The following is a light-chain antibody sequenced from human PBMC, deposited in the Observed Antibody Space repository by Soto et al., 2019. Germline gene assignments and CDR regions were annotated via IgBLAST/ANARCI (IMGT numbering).Light chain of an antibody. V-gene: IGLV1-40*01. Sequence: CVLTQPPSVSGAPGQRVTISCTGSSSNIGAGYDVHWYQQLPGTAPKLLIYGNSNRPSGVPDRFSGSKSGTSASLAITGLQAEDEADYYCQSYDSSLSGLFGGGTKLTVL. CDR1: SSNIGAGYD. J-gene: IGLJ2*01. CDR3: QSYDSSLSGL. CDR2: GNS.